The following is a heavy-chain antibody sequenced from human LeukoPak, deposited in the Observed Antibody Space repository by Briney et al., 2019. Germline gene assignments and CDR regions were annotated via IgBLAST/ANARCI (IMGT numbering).Heavy chain of an antibody. CDR3: ARDRGHSSGWYSLYFDY. D-gene: IGHD6-19*01. Sequence: PGGSLRLSCAASGFTFSNYAMSWVRQAPGKVLEWVSGISGGGATFYADSVKGRFTISRDNAKNSLYLQMNSLRAEDTAVYYCARDRGHSSGWYSLYFDYWGQGTLVTVSS. J-gene: IGHJ4*02. CDR1: GFTFSNYA. V-gene: IGHV3-23*01. CDR2: ISGGGAT.